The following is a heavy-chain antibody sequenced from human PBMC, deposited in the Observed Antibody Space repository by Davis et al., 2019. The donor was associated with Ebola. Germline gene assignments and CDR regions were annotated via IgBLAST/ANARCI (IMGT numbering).Heavy chain of an antibody. V-gene: IGHV3-66*02. Sequence: GSLRLSCAASGFTVSSKHMSWVRQAPGKGPEWVSVIYDQSTAYVDSVRGRFIISRDKSNNTLYLEMNSLRVDDTAVYYCATTQWLREFDNWGQGTLVTVSS. D-gene: IGHD6-19*01. CDR3: ATTQWLREFDN. J-gene: IGHJ4*02. CDR1: GFTVSSKH. CDR2: IYDQST.